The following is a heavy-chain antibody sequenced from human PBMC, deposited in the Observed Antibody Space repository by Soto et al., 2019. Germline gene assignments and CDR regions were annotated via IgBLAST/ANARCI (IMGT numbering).Heavy chain of an antibody. J-gene: IGHJ4*02. Sequence: GGSLRLSCATSGLTFSNYSISWVRQAPGGGLEWVSSMSGSSSTTYYADSVRGRFTISRDRSKNTLYLQMSSLRAEDKALYYCAKNKERQLRSVIDFLGQGTLVPVSS. CDR3: AKNKERQLRSVIDF. CDR1: GLTFSNYS. CDR2: MSGSSSTT. D-gene: IGHD2-15*01. V-gene: IGHV3-23*01.